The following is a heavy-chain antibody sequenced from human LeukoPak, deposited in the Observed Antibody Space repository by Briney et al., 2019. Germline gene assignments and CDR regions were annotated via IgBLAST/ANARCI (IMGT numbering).Heavy chain of an antibody. Sequence: GGSLRLSCAASGFTFNTYSMNWVRQAPGKGLEWVSYISSSGSTIYYADSVKGRFTISRDNAKNSLYLQMNSLRDEDTAVYFCSRDLYGDYAFDYWGQGTLVTVSS. CDR1: GFTFNTYS. J-gene: IGHJ4*02. CDR2: ISSSGSTI. V-gene: IGHV3-48*02. CDR3: SRDLYGDYAFDY. D-gene: IGHD4-17*01.